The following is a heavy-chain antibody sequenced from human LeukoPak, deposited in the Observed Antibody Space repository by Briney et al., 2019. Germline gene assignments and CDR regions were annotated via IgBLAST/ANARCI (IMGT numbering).Heavy chain of an antibody. CDR1: GFTLSSYW. V-gene: IGHV3-7*02. J-gene: IGHJ4*02. CDR2: IKQDGSEK. D-gene: IGHD2-15*01. CDR3: ASHYCSGGSCYSVPTFDY. Sequence: GGSLRPSRATSGFTLSSYWMGWVRQAPGKGLEWGANIKQDGSEKYYVDSVKGRFTISRDNAKNSLYLQMNSLRAEDTAVYYCASHYCSGGSCYSVPTFDYWGQGTLVTVSS.